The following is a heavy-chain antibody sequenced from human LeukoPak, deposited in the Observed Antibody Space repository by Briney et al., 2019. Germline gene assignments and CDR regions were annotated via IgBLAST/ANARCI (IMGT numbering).Heavy chain of an antibody. V-gene: IGHV3-21*01. CDR3: ARGDIVVVPAAPPDY. Sequence: GGSLRLSCAASGFTFSSYSMNWVRQAPGQGLEWVSSISSSSSYIYYADSVKGRFTISRDNAKNSLYLQMNSLRAEDTAVYYCARGDIVVVPAAPPDYWGQGTLVTVSS. CDR2: ISSSSSYI. D-gene: IGHD2-2*01. CDR1: GFTFSSYS. J-gene: IGHJ4*02.